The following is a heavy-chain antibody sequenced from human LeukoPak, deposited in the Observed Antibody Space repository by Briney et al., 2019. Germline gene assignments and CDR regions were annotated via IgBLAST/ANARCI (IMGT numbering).Heavy chain of an antibody. D-gene: IGHD1-1*01. CDR3: AHSPTWGTTGTTFDY. J-gene: IGHJ4*02. CDR1: GGSVSRGSYY. Sequence: PSQTLSLTCTVSGGSVSRGSYYWSWTRQPPGKGLEWLALIYWDDDKRYSPSLKSRLTITKDTSKNQVVLTMANMDPVDTATYYCAHSPTWGTTGTTFDYWGQGTLVTVSS. V-gene: IGHV2-5*08. CDR2: IYWDDDK.